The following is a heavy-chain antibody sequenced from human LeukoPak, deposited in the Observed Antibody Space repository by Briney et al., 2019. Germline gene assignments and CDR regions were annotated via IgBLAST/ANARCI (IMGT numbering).Heavy chain of an antibody. D-gene: IGHD1-26*01. CDR3: ATSRSYLVPWHFDL. CDR1: GYTLTELS. Sequence: ASVKVSCKVSGYTLTELSMHWVRQAPGKGLEWMGGFDPEDGETIYAQKFQGRVTMTEDTSTDTAYMELSSLRSKDTAVYYCATSRSYLVPWHFDLWGRGTLVTVSS. J-gene: IGHJ2*01. V-gene: IGHV1-24*01. CDR2: FDPEDGET.